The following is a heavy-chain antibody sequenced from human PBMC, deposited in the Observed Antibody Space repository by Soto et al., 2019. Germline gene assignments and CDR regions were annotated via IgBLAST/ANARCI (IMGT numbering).Heavy chain of an antibody. J-gene: IGHJ3*02. CDR1: GFTFSSYA. D-gene: IGHD3-16*02. Sequence: VQLLESGGGLVQPGGSLRLSCAASGFTFSSYAMSCVRQAPGKGLEWVSAISGSGGSTYYADSVKGRFTISRDNSKNTLYLQMNSLRAEDTAVYYCAKDKNVMITFGGVIVGAFDIWGQGTMVTVSS. V-gene: IGHV3-23*01. CDR2: ISGSGGST. CDR3: AKDKNVMITFGGVIVGAFDI.